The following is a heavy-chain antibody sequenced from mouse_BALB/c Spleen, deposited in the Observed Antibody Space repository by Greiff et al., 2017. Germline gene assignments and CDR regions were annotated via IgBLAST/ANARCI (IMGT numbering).Heavy chain of an antibody. Sequence: EVQLQQSGPELVKPGASVKISCKASGYTFTDYNMHWVKPSHGKSLEWIGYIYPYNGGTGYNQKFKSKATLTVDNSSSTAYMELRSLTSEDSAVYYCARENDGYYVAWFAYWGQGTLVTVSA. V-gene: IGHV1S29*02. D-gene: IGHD2-3*01. J-gene: IGHJ3*01. CDR1: GYTFTDYN. CDR3: ARENDGYYVAWFAY. CDR2: IYPYNGGT.